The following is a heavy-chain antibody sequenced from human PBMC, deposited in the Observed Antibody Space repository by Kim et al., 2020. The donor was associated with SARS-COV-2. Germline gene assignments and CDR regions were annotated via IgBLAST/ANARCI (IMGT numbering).Heavy chain of an antibody. CDR2: ISGSGSST. J-gene: IGHJ5*02. CDR1: GFTFSSYA. V-gene: IGHV3-23*01. CDR3: AKGDASSWYIYGWFDT. D-gene: IGHD6-13*01. Sequence: GGSLRLSCAASGFTFSSYAMSWVRQAPGKGLEWVSTISGSGSSTFYADSVKGRITISRDNSKNTLYLQMNSLRAEDTAIYYCAKGDASSWYIYGWFDTWGQGTLVTVSS.